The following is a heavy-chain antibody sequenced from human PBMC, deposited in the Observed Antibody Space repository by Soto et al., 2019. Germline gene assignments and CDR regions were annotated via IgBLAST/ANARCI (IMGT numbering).Heavy chain of an antibody. CDR2: FDPEDGET. CDR3: ARLKGCSGCSCYSEVVRWFDP. J-gene: IGHJ5*02. Sequence: ASVKVSCKVSGYTLTELSMHWVRQAPGKGLEWMGGFDPEDGETIYAQKFQGRVTMTEDTSTDTAYMELSSLRSEDTAVYYCARLKGCSGCSCYSEVVRWFDPWGQGTLVTVSS. D-gene: IGHD2-15*01. V-gene: IGHV1-24*01. CDR1: GYTLTELS.